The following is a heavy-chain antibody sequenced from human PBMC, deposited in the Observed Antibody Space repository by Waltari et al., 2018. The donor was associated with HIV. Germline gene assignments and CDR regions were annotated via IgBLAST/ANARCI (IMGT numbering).Heavy chain of an antibody. CDR2: IYSGGST. Sequence: VIYSGGSTSYADSVKGRFTISRDISKNTLYLQMDSLRAEDTAVYYCATGDYYDSRGYYSADYWGQGTLVTVSS. CDR3: ATGDYYDSRGYYSADY. D-gene: IGHD3-22*01. J-gene: IGHJ4*02. V-gene: IGHV3-53*01.